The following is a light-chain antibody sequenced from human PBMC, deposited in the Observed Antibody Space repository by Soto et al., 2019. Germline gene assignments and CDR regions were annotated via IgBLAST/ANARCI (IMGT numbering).Light chain of an antibody. CDR1: QSVSSSY. CDR3: RQYGRSLGFA. Sequence: EIVFTQSPGTLSLSPGERATLSCRASQSVSSSYLAWYQQKPGQAPRLIIYGASSRANGIPDSFSGSGSGTDLTLTISRLEPEDFAVYDCRQYGRSLGFAFGGGTKVDIK. CDR2: GAS. V-gene: IGKV3-20*01. J-gene: IGKJ4*01.